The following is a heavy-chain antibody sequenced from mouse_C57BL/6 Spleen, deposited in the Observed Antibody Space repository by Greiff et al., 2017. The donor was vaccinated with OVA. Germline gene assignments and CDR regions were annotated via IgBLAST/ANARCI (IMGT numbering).Heavy chain of an antibody. Sequence: EVHLVESGGGLVKPGGSLKLSCAASGFTFSSYAMSWVRQTPEKRLEWVATISDGGSYTYYPDNVKGRFTISRDNAKNNLYLQMSHLKSEDTAMYYCARDFYYYGSSGYAMDYWGQGTSVTVSS. CDR1: GFTFSSYA. CDR2: ISDGGSYT. V-gene: IGHV5-4*01. CDR3: ARDFYYYGSSGYAMDY. D-gene: IGHD1-1*01. J-gene: IGHJ4*01.